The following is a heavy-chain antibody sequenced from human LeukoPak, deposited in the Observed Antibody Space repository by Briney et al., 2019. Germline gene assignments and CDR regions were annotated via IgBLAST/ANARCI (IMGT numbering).Heavy chain of an antibody. J-gene: IGHJ4*02. D-gene: IGHD6-19*01. CDR3: ARVSAYSSGWPLLDY. Sequence: GGSLRLSCAASGFTVSNNYMNWVRQAPGKGLEWVSYISSSSTTIKYADSVKGRFTISRDNAKNSLFLQMNSLRDEDTAVYYCARVSAYSSGWPLLDYWGQGALVTVSS. V-gene: IGHV3-48*02. CDR1: GFTVSNNY. CDR2: ISSSSTTI.